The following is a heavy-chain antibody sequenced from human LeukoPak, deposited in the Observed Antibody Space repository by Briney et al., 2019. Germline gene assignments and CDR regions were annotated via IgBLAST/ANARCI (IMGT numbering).Heavy chain of an antibody. J-gene: IGHJ4*02. CDR1: GGSISSGSYY. CDR2: IYTSGST. CDR3: ARVDGHAGYYDSSGFLDY. D-gene: IGHD3-22*01. V-gene: IGHV4-61*02. Sequence: PSQTLSLTCTVSGGSISSGSYYWCWIRQPAGKGLEWIGRIYTSGSTNYNPSLKSRVTISVDTSKNQFSLKLSSVTAADTAVYYCARVDGHAGYYDSSGFLDYWGQGTLVTVSS.